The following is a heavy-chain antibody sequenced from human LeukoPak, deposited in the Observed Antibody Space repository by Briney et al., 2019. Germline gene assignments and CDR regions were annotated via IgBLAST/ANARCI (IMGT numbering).Heavy chain of an antibody. D-gene: IGHD2-15*01. Sequence: PSETLSLTCAVYGGSFSGYYWGWIRQPPGKGLEWIGSIYYSGSTYYNPSLKSRVTISVDTSKNQFSLKLSSVTAADTAVYYCARGWYDPKSILVAFDIWGQGTMVTVSS. J-gene: IGHJ3*02. CDR1: GGSFSGYY. CDR3: ARGWYDPKSILVAFDI. CDR2: IYYSGST. V-gene: IGHV4-34*01.